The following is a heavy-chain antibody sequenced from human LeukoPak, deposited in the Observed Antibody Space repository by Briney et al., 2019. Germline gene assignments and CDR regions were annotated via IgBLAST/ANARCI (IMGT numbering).Heavy chain of an antibody. D-gene: IGHD7-27*01. J-gene: IGHJ4*02. CDR2: IYTSGST. CDR3: ASRKLGNDY. Sequence: PSETLSLTCTVSGGSISSGSYYWSWIRQPAGKGLEWIGRIYTSGSTNYNPSLKSRVTISVDTSKNQFSLKLSSVTAADTAVYYCASRKLGNDYWGQGTLVTVSS. CDR1: GGSISSGSYY. V-gene: IGHV4-61*02.